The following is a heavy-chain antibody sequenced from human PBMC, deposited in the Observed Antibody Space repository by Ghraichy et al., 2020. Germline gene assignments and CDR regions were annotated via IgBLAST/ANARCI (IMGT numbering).Heavy chain of an antibody. CDR3: LKDDDYGDFGGDAFDV. V-gene: IGHV3-64D*06. CDR1: GFIFRTYA. D-gene: IGHD4-17*01. J-gene: IGHJ3*01. Sequence: GSLRLSCSAAGFIFRTYAMHWVRQAPGKGLEYVSAINSNGDRTFLAESVRGRFTISRDNSKNMLYLQMSSLRAEDTAVYYCLKDDDYGDFGGDAFDVWGQGTMVTVSS. CDR2: INSNGDRT.